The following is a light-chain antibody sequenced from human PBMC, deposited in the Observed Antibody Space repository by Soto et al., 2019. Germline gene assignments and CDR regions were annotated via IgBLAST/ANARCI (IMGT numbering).Light chain of an antibody. CDR1: QSISSW. J-gene: IGKJ1*01. Sequence: DIQMTQSPSTLSASVGDRVTITCRASQSISSWLAWYQQKPGKAPKLLIYHASSLESGVTSRFIGSGSGTDFTMVMSVWKSEDVGTYSCQRDTRYSRTFGHRTKAEI. CDR2: HAS. V-gene: IGKV1-5*01. CDR3: QRDTRYSRT.